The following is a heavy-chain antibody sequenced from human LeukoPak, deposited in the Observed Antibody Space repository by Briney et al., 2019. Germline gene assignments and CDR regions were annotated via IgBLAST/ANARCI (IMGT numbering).Heavy chain of an antibody. Sequence: GGSLRLSCAASGFIFSSYAMNWVRQAPGKGLEWVSSISSSSSYIYYADSVKGRFTISRDNAKNSLYLQMNSLRAEDTAVYYCARHVVAVGFDYWGQGTLVTVSS. V-gene: IGHV3-21*01. D-gene: IGHD3-22*01. CDR1: GFIFSSYA. J-gene: IGHJ4*02. CDR2: ISSSSSYI. CDR3: ARHVVAVGFDY.